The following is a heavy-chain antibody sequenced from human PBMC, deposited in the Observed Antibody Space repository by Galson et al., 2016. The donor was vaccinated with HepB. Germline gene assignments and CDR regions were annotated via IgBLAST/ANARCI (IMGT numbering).Heavy chain of an antibody. Sequence: SLRLSCAGSGFTFSSYALSWVRQPPGKGLEWVSVIGSGGDTFYADSVKGRFTISRDNSKTTLYLQVDSLRADDPAVYYCAKGAIAVGGITTHFDSWGQGTLVTVSS. CDR1: GFTFSSYA. J-gene: IGHJ4*02. CDR2: IGSGGDT. CDR3: AKGAIAVGGITTHFDS. D-gene: IGHD6-19*01. V-gene: IGHV3-23*01.